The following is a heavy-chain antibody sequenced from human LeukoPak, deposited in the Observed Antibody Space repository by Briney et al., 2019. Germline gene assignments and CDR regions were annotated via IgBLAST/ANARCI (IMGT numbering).Heavy chain of an antibody. CDR1: GFTFSDYY. CDR3: AREGDIVVVPAAIDY. Sequence: GALRLSCAASGFTFSDYYMSWIRQAPGKGLEWVSYISSSGSTIYYADSAKGRFTISRDNAKNSLYLQMNSLRAEDTAVYYCAREGDIVVVPAAIDYWGQGTLVTVSS. CDR2: ISSSGSTI. J-gene: IGHJ4*02. D-gene: IGHD2-2*01. V-gene: IGHV3-11*01.